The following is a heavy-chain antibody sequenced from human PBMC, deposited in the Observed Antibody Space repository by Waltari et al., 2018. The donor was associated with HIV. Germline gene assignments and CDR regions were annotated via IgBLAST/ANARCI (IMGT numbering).Heavy chain of an antibody. CDR1: GFAFSNYG. D-gene: IGHD4-17*01. CDR2: ISFDRKNK. V-gene: IGHV3-30*18. Sequence: QVQLVESGGGVVQPGWSLRLSCEASGFAFSNYGIHWLRQAPGKGLEWVAIISFDRKNKFYAASGKGRFTVYRDNSKNTLFLHMESLRGEDTAVYYCAKGGYDYGDDSDFDYWGQGTLVTVSA. J-gene: IGHJ4*02. CDR3: AKGGYDYGDDSDFDY.